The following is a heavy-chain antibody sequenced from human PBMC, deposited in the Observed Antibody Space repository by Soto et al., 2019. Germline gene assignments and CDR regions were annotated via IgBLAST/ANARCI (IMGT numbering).Heavy chain of an antibody. J-gene: IGHJ5*02. V-gene: IGHV1-69*12. CDR1: GGTFSSYA. CDR3: ARGVDSSGYHHNWFDP. D-gene: IGHD3-22*01. Sequence: QVQLVQSGAEVKKPGSSVKVSCKASGGTFSSYAISWVRQAPGQGLEWMGGIIPIFGTANYAQKFQGRVTSTAEEATSTAYMELSSLRSEDTAVYYCARGVDSSGYHHNWFDPWGQGTLVTVSS. CDR2: IIPIFGTA.